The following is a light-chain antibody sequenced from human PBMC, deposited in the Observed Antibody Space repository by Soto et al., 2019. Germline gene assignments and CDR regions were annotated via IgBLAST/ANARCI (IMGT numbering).Light chain of an antibody. CDR3: QQRSDWPST. Sequence: EIVLTQSPATLSLSPGDRATLSCWASQTVSSYLAWYQQKPGQAPRLLIYDASSRATGIPARFSGSGSGTDFTLTITSLEPEDFALHYCQQRSDWPSTFGGGTKVEIK. CDR1: QTVSSY. J-gene: IGKJ4*01. CDR2: DAS. V-gene: IGKV3-11*01.